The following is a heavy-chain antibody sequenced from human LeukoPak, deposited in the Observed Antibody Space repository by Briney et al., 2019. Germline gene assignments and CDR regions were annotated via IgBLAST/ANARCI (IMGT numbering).Heavy chain of an antibody. CDR1: GFTFSSYS. V-gene: IGHV3-48*01. D-gene: IGHD3-22*01. Sequence: GGSLRLSCAASGFTFSSYSMNWVRQAPGKGLEWVSYISSSSSTIYYADSVKGRFTISRDNAKNSLYLQMNSLRAEDTAVYYCARQTYYDSSGYYLPHFDYWGQGTLVTVSS. CDR3: ARQTYYDSSGYYLPHFDY. CDR2: ISSSSSTI. J-gene: IGHJ4*02.